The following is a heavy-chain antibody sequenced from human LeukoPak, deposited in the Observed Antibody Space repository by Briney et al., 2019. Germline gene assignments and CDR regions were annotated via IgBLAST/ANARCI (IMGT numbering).Heavy chain of an antibody. Sequence: PSETLSLTCTVSGGSISSGGYHWSWIRQHPGKGLEWIGYIYCSGSTYYNPSLKSRVTISVHTSKNQFSLKLSSVTAADTAVYYCARGLFSSSWSYYYYMDVWGKGTTVTVSS. CDR2: IYCSGST. D-gene: IGHD6-13*01. CDR1: GGSISSGGYH. J-gene: IGHJ6*03. V-gene: IGHV4-31*03. CDR3: ARGLFSSSWSYYYYMDV.